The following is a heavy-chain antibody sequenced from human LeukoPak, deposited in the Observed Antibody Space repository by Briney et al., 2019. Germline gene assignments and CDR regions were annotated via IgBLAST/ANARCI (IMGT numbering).Heavy chain of an antibody. CDR2: INHSGST. V-gene: IGHV4-34*01. Sequence: SETLSLTCTVSAGSIRSYYWSWIRQPPGKGLEWIGEINHSGSTNYNPSLKSRVTISVDTSKNQFSLKLSSVTAADTAVYYCARGPTQWLPYNWFDPWGQGTLVTVSS. CDR1: AGSIRSYY. D-gene: IGHD6-19*01. CDR3: ARGPTQWLPYNWFDP. J-gene: IGHJ5*02.